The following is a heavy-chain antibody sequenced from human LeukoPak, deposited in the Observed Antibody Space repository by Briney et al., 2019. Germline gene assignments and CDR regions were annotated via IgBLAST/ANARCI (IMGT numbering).Heavy chain of an antibody. D-gene: IGHD2-15*01. Sequence: PGGSLRLSCAASGFTFSSYGMHWVRQAPGKGLVWVAVISYDGSNKYYADSVKGRFTISRDNSKNTLYLQMNSLRAEDTAVYYCANRYCSGGSCYGAFDIWGQGTMVTVSS. CDR3: ANRYCSGGSCYGAFDI. V-gene: IGHV3-30*18. CDR1: GFTFSSYG. CDR2: ISYDGSNK. J-gene: IGHJ3*02.